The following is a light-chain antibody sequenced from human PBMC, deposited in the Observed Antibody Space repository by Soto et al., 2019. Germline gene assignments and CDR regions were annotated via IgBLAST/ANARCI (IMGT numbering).Light chain of an antibody. CDR3: ASYTDSSNYV. CDR1: ISDIGGYNF. J-gene: IGLJ1*01. V-gene: IGLV2-14*01. Sequence: QSVLTQPASVSGSPGQSITISCTGTISDIGGYNFISWYQHHPGKAPKLVIYDVNNRPSGISYRFSGSKSGNTASLTISGLQAEDEADYYCASYTDSSNYVFGTGTKVTVL. CDR2: DVN.